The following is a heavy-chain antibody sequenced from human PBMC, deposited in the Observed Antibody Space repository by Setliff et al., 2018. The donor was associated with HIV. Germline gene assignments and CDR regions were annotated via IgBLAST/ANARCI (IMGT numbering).Heavy chain of an antibody. CDR2: IWFDGNKK. CDR3: AKDPRAAVATIFDY. Sequence: GGSLRLSCAASGFRFRSYGMHWVRQAPGKGLEWVAIIWFDGNKKYYADSVKGRFTISRDNSKNTMYLQMNSLRAEDTAVYYCAKDPRAAVATIFDYWGQGTLVTVSS. D-gene: IGHD5-12*01. CDR1: GFRFRSYG. V-gene: IGHV3-30*02. J-gene: IGHJ4*02.